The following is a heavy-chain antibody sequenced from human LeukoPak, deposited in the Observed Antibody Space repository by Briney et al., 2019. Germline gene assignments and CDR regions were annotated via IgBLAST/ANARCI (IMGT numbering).Heavy chain of an antibody. CDR1: GYSISSGYY. CDR3: ARDQQLVRFDP. V-gene: IGHV4-38-2*02. J-gene: IGHJ5*02. CDR2: IYHSGST. D-gene: IGHD6-13*01. Sequence: SETLSLTCTVSGYSISSGYYWGWIRQPPGKGLEWIGSIYHSGSTYYNPSLKSRVTISVDTSKNQFSLKLSSVTAADTAVYYCARDQQLVRFDPWGQGTLVTVSS.